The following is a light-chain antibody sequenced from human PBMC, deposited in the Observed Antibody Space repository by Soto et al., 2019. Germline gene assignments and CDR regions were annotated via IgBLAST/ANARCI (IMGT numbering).Light chain of an antibody. CDR2: GAS. V-gene: IGKV3-20*01. J-gene: IGKJ1*01. CDR3: QHFGNSLWT. CDR1: QSVDSRN. Sequence: IVLTQSPATLSSSLGERATLSCRASQSVDSRNLAWYQQKSGQAPRPLIYGASSRAIHTPDRFSGSGSGTDFTLTISGLEPEDFAVYYCQHFGNSLWTLGQGTKVDIK.